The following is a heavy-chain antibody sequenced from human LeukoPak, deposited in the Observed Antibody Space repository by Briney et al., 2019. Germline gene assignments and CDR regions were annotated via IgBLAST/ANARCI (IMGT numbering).Heavy chain of an antibody. CDR1: GYTFTGYY. CDR2: INPNSGGT. D-gene: IGHD4-23*01. V-gene: IGHV1-2*02. J-gene: IGHJ4*02. CDR3: ARTTVVTPRPFDY. Sequence: ASVKVSCKASGYTFTGYYIHWVRQAPGQGLEWMGWINPNSGGTNYAQKFQGRVTMTRDTSISTAYMELSRLNSDDTAVYYCARTTVVTPRPFDYWGQGTLVTVSS.